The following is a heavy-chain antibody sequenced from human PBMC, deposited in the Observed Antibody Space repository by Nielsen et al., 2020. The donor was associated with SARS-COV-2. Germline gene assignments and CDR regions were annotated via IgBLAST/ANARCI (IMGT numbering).Heavy chain of an antibody. CDR3: ARAYHNYYYAMDV. V-gene: IGHV3-11*04. Sequence: GESLKISCAASGFTFSDYYMNWIRQAPGKGLEWISYISSSSNTIYYTDSVRGRFTISRDNAKNSLYLQLTSLRAEDTAVYYCARAYHNYYYAMDVWGQGTTVTVSS. D-gene: IGHD1-14*01. CDR2: ISSSSNTI. CDR1: GFTFSDYY. J-gene: IGHJ6*02.